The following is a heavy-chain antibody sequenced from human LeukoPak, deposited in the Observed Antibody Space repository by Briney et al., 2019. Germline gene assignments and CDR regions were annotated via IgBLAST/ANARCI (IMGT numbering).Heavy chain of an antibody. V-gene: IGHV1-18*01. Sequence: AASVKVSCTASGYTFTSYGMSWVRQAPGQGLEWMGWISAYNGNTNYAQKLKGRVTITTDTSTSTAYLELRSLRSDDTAVYYCARVGLFGYSSGWYPDYWGQGTLVTVSS. CDR1: GYTFTSYG. D-gene: IGHD6-19*01. CDR2: ISAYNGNT. J-gene: IGHJ4*02. CDR3: ARVGLFGYSSGWYPDY.